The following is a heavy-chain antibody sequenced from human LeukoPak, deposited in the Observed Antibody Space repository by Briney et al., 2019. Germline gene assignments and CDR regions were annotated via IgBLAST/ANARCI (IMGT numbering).Heavy chain of an antibody. J-gene: IGHJ4*02. Sequence: GGSLRLSCAASGFTFSSYGMHRVRQAPGKGLEWVAFIRYDGSNKYYADSVKGRFTISRDNSKNTLYLQMNSLRAEDTAVYYCAREGLQLASLFDYWGQGTLVTVSS. CDR1: GFTFSSYG. CDR3: AREGLQLASLFDY. D-gene: IGHD2-2*01. V-gene: IGHV3-30*02. CDR2: IRYDGSNK.